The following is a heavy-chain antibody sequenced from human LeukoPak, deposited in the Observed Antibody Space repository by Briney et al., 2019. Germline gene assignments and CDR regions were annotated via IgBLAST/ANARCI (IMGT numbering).Heavy chain of an antibody. J-gene: IGHJ6*04. V-gene: IGHV1-69*10. CDR3: ARIPVVGVVLHQGQF. D-gene: IGHD3-3*01. CDR1: GGTFSDYA. CDR2: FIPILGTA. Sequence: SVKVSCKASGGTFSDYALNWVRQAPGQGLEWMGVFIPILGTANSTQKFQDRVTITADISTNTVYMELSSLRSEDTAVYFCARIPVVGVVLHQGQFCDKGNTVTVAS.